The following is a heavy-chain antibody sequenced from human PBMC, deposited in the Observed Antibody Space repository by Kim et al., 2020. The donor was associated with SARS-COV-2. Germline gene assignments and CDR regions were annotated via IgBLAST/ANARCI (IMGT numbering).Heavy chain of an antibody. J-gene: IGHJ6*02. CDR3: ARDPTAYYDSSGYFD. CDR2: IYSGGST. D-gene: IGHD3-22*01. CDR1: GFTVSSNY. Sequence: GGSLRLSCSASGFTVSSNYMSWVRQAPGKGLEWVSFIYSGGSTYYADSVKGRFTISRDNSKNTLYLQMNSLRAEDTDVYYCARDPTAYYDSSGYFDWGQGTTVPVSS. V-gene: IGHV3-53*01.